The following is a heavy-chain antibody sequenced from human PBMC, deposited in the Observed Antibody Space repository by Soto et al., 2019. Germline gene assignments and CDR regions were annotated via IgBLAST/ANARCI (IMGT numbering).Heavy chain of an antibody. J-gene: IGHJ4*02. CDR3: TGEVASGY. Sequence: GGSLRLSCAVSGFTVSSYGMHWVRQAPGKGLEWVAVISRDGRTQFYADSVKGRFTISKDNSRNTLFLEMNSLRGDDMGVYYCTGEVASGYWGQGTLVTAPQ. D-gene: IGHD3-10*01. CDR2: ISRDGRTQ. CDR1: GFTVSSYG. V-gene: IGHV3-30*03.